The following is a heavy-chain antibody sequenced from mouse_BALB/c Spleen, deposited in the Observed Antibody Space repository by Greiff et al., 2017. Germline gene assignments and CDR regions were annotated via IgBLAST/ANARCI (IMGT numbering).Heavy chain of an antibody. CDR1: GFTFSSFG. Sequence: EVQRVESGGGLVQPGGSRKLSCAASGFTFSSFGMHWVRQAPEKGLEWVAYISSGSSTIYYADTVKGRFTISRDNPKNTLFLQMTSLRSEDTAMYYCARNWGYWYFDVWGAGTTVTVSS. CDR2: ISSGSSTI. D-gene: IGHD4-1*01. CDR3: ARNWGYWYFDV. J-gene: IGHJ1*01. V-gene: IGHV5-17*02.